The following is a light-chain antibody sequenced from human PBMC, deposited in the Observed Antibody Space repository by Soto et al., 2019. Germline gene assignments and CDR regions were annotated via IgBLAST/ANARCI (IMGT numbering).Light chain of an antibody. J-gene: IGKJ3*01. CDR3: QQRSNRPPIFT. CDR2: DAS. Sequence: EILLRQSPATRSLSPGERATLSCRASQSVSSYLAWYQQKPGQAPRLLIYDASNRATGIPARFSGSGSGTDFTLTISSLEPEDFAVYYCQQRSNRPPIFTFGPGTKVDIK. CDR1: QSVSSY. V-gene: IGKV3-11*01.